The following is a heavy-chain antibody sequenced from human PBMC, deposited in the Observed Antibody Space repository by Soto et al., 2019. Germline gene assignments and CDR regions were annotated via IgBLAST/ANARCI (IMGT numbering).Heavy chain of an antibody. CDR2: INPNSGGT. V-gene: IGHV1-2*04. J-gene: IGHJ6*02. CDR1: GYTFTGYY. Sequence: ASVKVSCKASGYTFTGYYMHWVRQAPGQGLEWMGWINPNSGGTNYAQKFQGWVTMTRDTSISTAYMELSRLRSDDTAVYYCARGAIFGVVILREYGMDVWGQGTRVTVSS. D-gene: IGHD3-3*02. CDR3: ARGAIFGVVILREYGMDV.